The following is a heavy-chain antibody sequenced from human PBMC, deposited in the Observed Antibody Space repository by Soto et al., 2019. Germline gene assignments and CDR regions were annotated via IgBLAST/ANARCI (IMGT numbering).Heavy chain of an antibody. Sequence: PSETLSLTCAVYGGSFSGYYWSWIRQPPGKGLEWIGEINHSGSTNYNPSLKSRVTISVDTSKNQFSLKLSSVTAADTAVYYCARQGLLWFGELSKDYWGQGTLVTVSS. CDR2: INHSGST. D-gene: IGHD3-10*01. CDR1: GGSFSGYY. V-gene: IGHV4-34*01. CDR3: ARQGLLWFGELSKDY. J-gene: IGHJ4*02.